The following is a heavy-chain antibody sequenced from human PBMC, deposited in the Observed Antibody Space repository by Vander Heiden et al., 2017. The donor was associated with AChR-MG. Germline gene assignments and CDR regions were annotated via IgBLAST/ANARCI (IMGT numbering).Heavy chain of an antibody. Sequence: QVQLVESGGGVVQTGRSLRPPWAASGFSFSSYAMHWVRQAPGKGLEWVAVISYDGSKKYYVDSVKGRFTISRDNSKSTLYLQMNSLRAEDTAVYYCAFRGVRFLEWSSLDYWGQGTLATVSS. CDR1: GFSFSSYA. V-gene: IGHV3-30*03. CDR2: ISYDGSKK. CDR3: AFRGVRFLEWSSLDY. D-gene: IGHD3-3*01. J-gene: IGHJ4*02.